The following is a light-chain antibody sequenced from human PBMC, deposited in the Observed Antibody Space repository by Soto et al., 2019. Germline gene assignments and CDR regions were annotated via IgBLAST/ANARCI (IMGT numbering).Light chain of an antibody. CDR2: GLS. CDR1: QIVGTTS. V-gene: IGKV3-20*01. J-gene: IGKJ2*01. Sequence: EIVLTQSPGTLSLPPGGRATLSCRASQIVGTTSLAWYQQKPGQAPRLLIYGLSNRAPGIPDRFSGGGSGTDFTLTISGLEPEDCAVYYCQRYGSSPMYTFGQRTKLEIK. CDR3: QRYGSSPMYT.